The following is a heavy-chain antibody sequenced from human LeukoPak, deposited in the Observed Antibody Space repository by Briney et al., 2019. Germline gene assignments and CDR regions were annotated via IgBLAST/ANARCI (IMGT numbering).Heavy chain of an antibody. CDR1: GFTFSSYA. Sequence: GGSLRLSCAASGFTFSSYAMSWVRQAPGKGLEWVSAISGSGGSTYHADSVKGRFTISRDNSKNTLYLQMSSLRAEDTAVYYCAAGGGDNSGYCDYWGQGTLVTVSS. CDR2: ISGSGGST. V-gene: IGHV3-23*01. CDR3: AAGGGDNSGYCDY. D-gene: IGHD3-22*01. J-gene: IGHJ4*02.